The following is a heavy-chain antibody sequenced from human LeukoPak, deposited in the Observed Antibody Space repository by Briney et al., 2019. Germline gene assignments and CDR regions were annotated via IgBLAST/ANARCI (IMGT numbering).Heavy chain of an antibody. J-gene: IGHJ5*02. CDR2: ISWNSGSI. V-gene: IGHV3-9*01. CDR1: GFTFDDYA. CDR3: AKEPEGFDP. Sequence: GGSLRLSCAASGFTFDDYAMHWVRQAPGKGLEWVSGISWNSGSIGYADSVKGRFTISRDNAKNSLYLQMNGLRAEDTALYYCAKEPEGFDPWGQGTLVTVSS.